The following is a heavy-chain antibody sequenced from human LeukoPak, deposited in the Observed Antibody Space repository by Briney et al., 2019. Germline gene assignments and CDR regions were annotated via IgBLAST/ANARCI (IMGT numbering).Heavy chain of an antibody. D-gene: IGHD3-22*01. Sequence: SETLSLTCAVYGGSFSGYYWSWIRQPPGKGLEWIGETNHSGSTNYNPALKSRVTISVDTSKNQFSLKLSSVTAADTAVYYCARTSYDSSGYYFIDYWGQGTLVTVSS. CDR1: GGSFSGYY. CDR2: TNHSGST. J-gene: IGHJ4*02. CDR3: ARTSYDSSGYYFIDY. V-gene: IGHV4-34*01.